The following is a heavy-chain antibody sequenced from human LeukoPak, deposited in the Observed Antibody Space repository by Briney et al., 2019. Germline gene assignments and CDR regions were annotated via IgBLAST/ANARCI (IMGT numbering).Heavy chain of an antibody. CDR1: GGSFSGHY. J-gene: IGHJ5*02. CDR3: ARREGLGYCSGGSCLNWFDP. V-gene: IGHV4-34*01. Sequence: SETLSLTCTVYGGSFSGHYWSWIRQPPQRGLEWIGEINYSGSTNYNPSLRSRVTIAVDTSKNQFSLRLNSVTAADTAVYYCARREGLGYCSGGSCLNWFDPWGQGTLVTVSS. CDR2: INYSGST. D-gene: IGHD2-15*01.